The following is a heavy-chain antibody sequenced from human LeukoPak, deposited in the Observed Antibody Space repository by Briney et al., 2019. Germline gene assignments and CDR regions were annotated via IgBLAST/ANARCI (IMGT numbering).Heavy chain of an antibody. CDR1: GGSISNGDYY. CDR3: ARCYYGRRGYYGMDV. J-gene: IGHJ6*02. Sequence: SETLSLTCAVSGGSISNGDYYWSWIRQFPGKVLEWFGYIHNSGDVYYNSSLKSRVTISGDTSKNQFSLMLSSVTAADTAVYYCARCYYGRRGYYGMDVWGQGTTVIVSS. CDR2: IHNSGDV. V-gene: IGHV4-31*11. D-gene: IGHD3-22*01.